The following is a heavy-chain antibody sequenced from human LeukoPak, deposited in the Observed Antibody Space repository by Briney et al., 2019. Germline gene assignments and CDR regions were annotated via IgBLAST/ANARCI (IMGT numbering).Heavy chain of an antibody. CDR3: ARQLNVVWAFDI. CDR2: IYYSGRS. D-gene: IGHD2-15*01. Sequence: SETLSLTCTHSGGSIASENHYWAWIRQPPGKRLEWIGTIYYSGRSYYNSSLQSRATVSVDTSKNQFSLKLTSVIDADAAVYYCARQLNVVWAFDIWGQGTTVTVSS. J-gene: IGHJ3*02. V-gene: IGHV4-39*01. CDR1: GGSIASENHY.